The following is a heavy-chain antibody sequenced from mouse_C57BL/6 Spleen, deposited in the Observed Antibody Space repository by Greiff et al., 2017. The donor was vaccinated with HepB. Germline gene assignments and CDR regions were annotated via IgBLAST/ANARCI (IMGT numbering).Heavy chain of an antibody. CDR2: IYPGDGDT. D-gene: IGHD1-1*01. CDR1: GYAFSSYW. CDR3: ARWGTRVEEGGFAY. V-gene: IGHV1-80*01. J-gene: IGHJ3*01. Sequence: QVQLQQSGAELVKPGASVKISCKASGYAFSSYWMNWVKQRPGKGLEWIGQIYPGDGDTNYNGKFKGKATLTADKSSSTAYMQLSSLTSEDSAVYFCARWGTRVEEGGFAYWGQGTLVTVSA.